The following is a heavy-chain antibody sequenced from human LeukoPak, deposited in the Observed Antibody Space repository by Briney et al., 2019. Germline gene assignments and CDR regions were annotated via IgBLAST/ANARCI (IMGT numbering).Heavy chain of an antibody. CDR2: IYTSGST. V-gene: IGHV4-4*07. Sequence: PSETLSLTCTVSGGSISSYYWSWLRQPAGKGLEWIGRIYTSGSTNYNPSLKSRVTMSVDTSKNQFSLKLSSVTAADTAVYYCASSPVWFGELLGWYFDYWGQGTLVTVSS. CDR1: GGSISSYY. J-gene: IGHJ4*02. CDR3: ASSPVWFGELLGWYFDY. D-gene: IGHD3-10*01.